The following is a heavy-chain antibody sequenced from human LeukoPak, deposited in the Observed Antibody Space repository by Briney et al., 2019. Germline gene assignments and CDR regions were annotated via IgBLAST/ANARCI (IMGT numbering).Heavy chain of an antibody. CDR2: ISSSSSYI. J-gene: IGHJ4*02. Sequence: GGSLRLSCAASGFTFSSYSMNWVRQAPGKGLEWVSSISSSSSYIYYADSVKGRFTISRDNAKNSLYLQMNSLRAEDTAVYYCARVFSCSGGSCYFILDCWGQGTLVTVSS. V-gene: IGHV3-21*01. D-gene: IGHD2-15*01. CDR1: GFTFSSYS. CDR3: ARVFSCSGGSCYFILDC.